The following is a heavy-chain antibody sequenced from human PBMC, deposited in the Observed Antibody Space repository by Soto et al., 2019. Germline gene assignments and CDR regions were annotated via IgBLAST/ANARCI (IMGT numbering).Heavy chain of an antibody. CDR2: IYYSGST. CDR3: ARDPLRTGMDV. CDR1: GGSISSYY. J-gene: IGHJ6*02. V-gene: IGHV4-59*01. Sequence: SETLSLTCTVSGGSISSYYWSWIRQPPGKGLEWIGYIYYSGSTNYNPSLKSRVTISVDTSKNQFSLKLSSVTAADTAVYYCARDPLRTGMDVWGQGTTVTVSS.